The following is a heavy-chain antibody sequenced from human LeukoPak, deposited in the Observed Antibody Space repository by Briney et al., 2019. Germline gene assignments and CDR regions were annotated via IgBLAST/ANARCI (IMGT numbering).Heavy chain of an antibody. CDR1: GDSISSGSYY. Sequence: SQTLSLTCTVSGDSISSGSYYWSWIRQPAGKGLEWIGRIYTSGSTNYNPSLKSRVTISLDTSKNQFSLKLSSVTAADTAVYYCARGVPGIYYSSRGSFDYWGQGTLVTVSS. CDR2: IYTSGST. J-gene: IGHJ4*02. V-gene: IGHV4-61*02. CDR3: ARGVPGIYYSSRGSFDY. D-gene: IGHD3-22*01.